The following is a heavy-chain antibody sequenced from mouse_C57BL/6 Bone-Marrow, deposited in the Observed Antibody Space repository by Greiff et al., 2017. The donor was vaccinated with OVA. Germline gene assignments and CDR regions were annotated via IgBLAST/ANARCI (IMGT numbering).Heavy chain of an antibody. CDR3: ARWRRGYYGSSYRFAY. D-gene: IGHD1-1*01. CDR1: GYTFTSYW. J-gene: IGHJ3*01. V-gene: IGHV1-72*01. Sequence: QQSCKASGYTFTSYWMHWVKQRPGRGLEWIGRIDPNSGGTKYNEKFKSKATLTVDKPSSTAYMQLSSLTSEDSAVYYCARWRRGYYGSSYRFAYWGQGTLVTVSA. CDR2: IDPNSGGT.